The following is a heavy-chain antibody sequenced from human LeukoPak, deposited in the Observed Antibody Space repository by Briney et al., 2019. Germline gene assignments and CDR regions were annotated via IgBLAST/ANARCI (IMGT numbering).Heavy chain of an antibody. CDR1: GGSISSSSYY. CDR2: IYYSGST. CDR3: ARHIKGYSSSWYWFDP. V-gene: IGHV4-39*01. Sequence: PSETLSLTCTASGGSISSSSYYWGWIRQPPGKGLEWIGRIYYSGSTYYNPSLKSRVPISVDQSKNQFSLKLSSVTAADTAVYYCARHIKGYSSSWYWFDPWGQGTLVTVSS. J-gene: IGHJ5*02. D-gene: IGHD6-13*01.